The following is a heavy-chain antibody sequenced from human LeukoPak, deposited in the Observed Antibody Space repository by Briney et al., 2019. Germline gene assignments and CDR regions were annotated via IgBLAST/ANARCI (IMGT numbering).Heavy chain of an antibody. CDR3: ARGRAAFVVVPAATLRPFDY. Sequence: SETLSLTCTVSGYSISSGYYWGWIRQPPGKGLEWIGSIYHSGSTYYNPSLKSRVTISVDTSKNQFSLKLSSVTAADTAVYYCARGRAAFVVVPAATLRPFDYWGQGTLVTVSS. CDR1: GYSISSGYY. D-gene: IGHD2-2*01. J-gene: IGHJ4*02. V-gene: IGHV4-38-2*02. CDR2: IYHSGST.